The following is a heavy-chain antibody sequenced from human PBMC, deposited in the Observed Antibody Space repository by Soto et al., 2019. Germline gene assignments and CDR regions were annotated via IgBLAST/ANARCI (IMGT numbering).Heavy chain of an antibody. J-gene: IGHJ4*02. D-gene: IGHD5-18*01. CDR2: TRPDGGET. V-gene: IGHV3-7*03. CDR3: ARDDGYNSIDY. Sequence: EVQLVESGGTLVQPGWSLRLSCVASGFTFNIYWMAWVRHIPGKGLEWLTNTRPDGGETYYLDSVKGRFTISRDNAKFSLYLQMDSLRGDDTAVYYCARDDGYNSIDYWGQGTLVTVS. CDR1: GFTFNIYW.